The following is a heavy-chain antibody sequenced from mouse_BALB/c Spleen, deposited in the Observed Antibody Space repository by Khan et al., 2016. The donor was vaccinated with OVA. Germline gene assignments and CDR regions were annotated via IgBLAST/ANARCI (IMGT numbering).Heavy chain of an antibody. CDR2: INTYNDGI. CDR3: AREASNCDFSFAY. V-gene: IGHV1S136*01. Sequence: VQLPQSGPDLVKPGASVKMSCKASGYAFTNYAMHWVKQKPGRGLEWIGYINTYNDGIRYNEKFKDKATMTSDKSSSTAYMELSSLTSEDSAVYYCAREASNCDFSFAYWGQGTLVTVSA. J-gene: IGHJ3*01. D-gene: IGHD4-1*01. CDR1: GYAFTNYA.